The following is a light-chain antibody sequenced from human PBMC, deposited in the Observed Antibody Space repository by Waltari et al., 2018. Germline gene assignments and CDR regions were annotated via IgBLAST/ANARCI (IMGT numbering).Light chain of an antibody. CDR2: GAS. V-gene: IGKV3-20*01. CDR3: QQYAGSPET. J-gene: IGKJ1*01. CDR1: QSISGSY. Sequence: EIVLTQSPGTLSLPPGERATPPCRASQSISGSYLPWYQPKPGQAPRLLPYGASSRATGIPDRFSGSGSGTDFTLTINRLEPEDFAVYYCQQYAGSPETFGQGTKVEIK.